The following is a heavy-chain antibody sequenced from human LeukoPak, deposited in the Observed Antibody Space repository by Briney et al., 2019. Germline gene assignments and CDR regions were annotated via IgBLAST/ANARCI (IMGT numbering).Heavy chain of an antibody. CDR1: GGSFSGYY. Sequence: PETLSLTCAVYGGSFSGYYWSWIRQPPGKGLEWIGEINHSGSTNYNPSHMSRGTISVDTSKNQFSLKLSSVTAADTAVYYCAREDILAGYPDYWGQGTLVTVSS. CDR3: AREDILAGYPDY. CDR2: INHSGST. D-gene: IGHD3-9*01. V-gene: IGHV4-34*01. J-gene: IGHJ4*02.